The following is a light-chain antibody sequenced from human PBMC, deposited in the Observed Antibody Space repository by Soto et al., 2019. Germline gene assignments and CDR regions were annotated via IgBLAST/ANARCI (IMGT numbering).Light chain of an antibody. CDR1: QSVSSN. V-gene: IGKV3-15*01. Sequence: EILLTQSPATLSVSPGERATLSCRASQSVSSNLAWYQQKPGQAPRLLIYGASTRANGIPARFSGSGSGTEFTLTISSLQSEDFAVYYCQQYGSSHPITFGQGTRLEIK. J-gene: IGKJ5*01. CDR3: QQYGSSHPIT. CDR2: GAS.